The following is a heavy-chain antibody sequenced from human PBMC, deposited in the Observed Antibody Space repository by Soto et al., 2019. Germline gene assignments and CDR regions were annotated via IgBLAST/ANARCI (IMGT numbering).Heavy chain of an antibody. J-gene: IGHJ4*02. CDR2: IYYSGST. D-gene: IGHD6-13*01. CDR1: GGSVSSGGYY. V-gene: IGHV4-61*08. Sequence: SETLSLTCTVSGGSVSSGGYYWSWIRQPPGKGLEWIGYIYYSGSTNYNPSLKSRVTISVGTSKNQFSLKLSSVTAADTAVYYCARGQTGYSSSWAIDYWGQGTLVTVSS. CDR3: ARGQTGYSSSWAIDY.